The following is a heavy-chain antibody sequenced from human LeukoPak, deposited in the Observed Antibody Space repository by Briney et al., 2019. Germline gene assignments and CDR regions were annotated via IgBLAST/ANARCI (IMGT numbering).Heavy chain of an antibody. V-gene: IGHV3-11*06. D-gene: IGHD3-16*01. CDR1: GFTFSDYY. J-gene: IGHJ4*02. CDR2: ISRTSEYI. Sequence: PGGSLRLSCAASGFTFSDYYMSWIRQAPGKGLEWVSSISRTSEYIHYADSVRGRFAISRDNAKNSVYLQMNSLRAEDTAVYFCAGGGDFGYWGQGILVTVSA. CDR3: AGGGDFGY.